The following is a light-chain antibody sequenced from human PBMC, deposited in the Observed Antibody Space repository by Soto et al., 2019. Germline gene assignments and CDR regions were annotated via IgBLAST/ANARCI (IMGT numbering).Light chain of an antibody. Sequence: DIHMTQSPSTLSASVGDRVTITCRASQSISSWLAWYKQKPGKAPKLLIYDASILESVVPSRFSGVGSGTDFTLTISSLQPDDFAPYYCQQYNSYSSTFGQGTKVEIK. CDR1: QSISSW. CDR3: QQYNSYSST. CDR2: DAS. J-gene: IGKJ1*01. V-gene: IGKV1-5*01.